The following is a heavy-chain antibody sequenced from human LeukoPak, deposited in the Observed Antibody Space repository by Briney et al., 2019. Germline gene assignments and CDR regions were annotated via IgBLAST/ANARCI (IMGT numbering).Heavy chain of an antibody. CDR1: GDSITSGGYS. CDR3: ARHRAGKSSRTGYYYYYYMDV. V-gene: IGHV4-61*08. Sequence: SETLSLTCAVSGDSITSGGYSWSWIRQPPGKGLEWIGYIYYSGITNYNPSLKSRVTISLDTSKNQFSLKLSSVTAAGTAVYYCARHRAGKSSRTGYYYYYYMDVWGKGTTVTISS. J-gene: IGHJ6*03. CDR2: IYYSGIT.